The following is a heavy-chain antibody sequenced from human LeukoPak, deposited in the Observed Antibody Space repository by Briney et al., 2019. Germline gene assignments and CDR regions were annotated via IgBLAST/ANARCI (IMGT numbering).Heavy chain of an antibody. V-gene: IGHV3-23*01. CDR3: AKGGRGSWAGNTGD. J-gene: IGHJ4*02. CDR1: GFDFSSHG. CDR2: INFNGGRT. D-gene: IGHD3-10*01. Sequence: GWSLRLSCVASGFDFSSHGMNWVRQAPGKGREWVSTINFNGGRTYYADSVKGRFSVSRDNSKNTLYLQMNSLRVEDTAVYYCAKGGRGSWAGNTGDWGQGTLVSVSS.